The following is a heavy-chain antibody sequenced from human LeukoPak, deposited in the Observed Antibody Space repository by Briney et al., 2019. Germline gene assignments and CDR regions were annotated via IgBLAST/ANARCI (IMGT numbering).Heavy chain of an antibody. CDR3: ARETSGTYYNPLGYMDV. V-gene: IGHV4-4*07. D-gene: IGHD3-10*01. Sequence: SETLSLTCTVSGGSISIYYWNWIRQPAGRGLEWIGRIFTSGITNYNPSLKSRVTMSVDTSKNQFSLNLSSVIAADTAIYYCARETSGTYYNPLGYMDVWGKGTTVTVSS. J-gene: IGHJ6*03. CDR1: GGSISIYY. CDR2: IFTSGIT.